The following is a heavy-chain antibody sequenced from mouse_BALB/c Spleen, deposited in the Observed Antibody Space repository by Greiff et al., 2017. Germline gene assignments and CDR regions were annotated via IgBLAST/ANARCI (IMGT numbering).Heavy chain of an antibody. CDR1: GYTFTSYW. CDR3: TRGDYGYDGTLAY. CDR2: IYPSDSYT. Sequence: VKLQQPGAELVRPGASVKLSCKASGYTFTSYWINWVKQRPGQGLEWIGNIYPSDSYTNYNQKFKDKATLTVDKSSSTAYMQLSSPTSEDSAVYYCTRGDYGYDGTLAYWGQGTLVTVSA. J-gene: IGHJ3*01. D-gene: IGHD2-2*01. V-gene: IGHV1-69*02.